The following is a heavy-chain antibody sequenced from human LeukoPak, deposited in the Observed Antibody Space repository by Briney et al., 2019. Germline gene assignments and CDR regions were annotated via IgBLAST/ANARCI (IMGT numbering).Heavy chain of an antibody. CDR3: ARQTRGGIAAAGSDY. J-gene: IGHJ4*02. CDR2: IYPGDSDT. D-gene: IGHD6-13*01. V-gene: IGHV5-51*01. Sequence: PGESLKISCKGSGYSFTSYWIGWVRQMPGKGLEWMGIIYPGDSDTRYSPSFQGQVTISADKSISTAYLQWSSLKASDTAMYYCARQTRGGIAAAGSDYWGQGTLVTVSS. CDR1: GYSFTSYW.